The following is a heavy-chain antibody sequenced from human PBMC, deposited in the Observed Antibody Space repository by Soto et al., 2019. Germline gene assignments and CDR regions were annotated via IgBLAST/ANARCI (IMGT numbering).Heavy chain of an antibody. J-gene: IGHJ4*02. CDR3: ARHTINYDDSGYSDFDF. Sequence: PSETLSLTCTVSGGSISSSLFYWGWIRQPPGKGLEWIGNIYSTGSTDYNPSLKSRVTVSVDTSKNQFSLQLSSVTAADMAVYYCARHTINYDDSGYSDFDFWGLGIVLTVSS. CDR2: IYSTGST. CDR1: GGSISSSLFY. D-gene: IGHD3-22*01. V-gene: IGHV4-39*01.